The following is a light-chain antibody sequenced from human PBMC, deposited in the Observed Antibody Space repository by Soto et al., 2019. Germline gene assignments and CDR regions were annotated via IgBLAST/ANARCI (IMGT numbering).Light chain of an antibody. J-gene: IGKJ1*01. CDR1: QSVDNN. CDR3: QQYKHWPPWT. CDR2: GAS. Sequence: EIVMTQSPATLSVSPGERATLSCRASQSVDNNLAWYQQKPGQAPRLLIFGASSRATGIPTRFSGSGSGTDFALTISSLQSEDFAVYYCQQYKHWPPWTFGQGTKVEVK. V-gene: IGKV3-15*01.